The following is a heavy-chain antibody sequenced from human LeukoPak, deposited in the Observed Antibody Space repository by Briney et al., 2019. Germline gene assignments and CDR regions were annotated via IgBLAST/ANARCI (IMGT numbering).Heavy chain of an antibody. J-gene: IGHJ3*02. CDR1: GYSLSSGYY. V-gene: IGHV4-38-2*02. D-gene: IGHD3-22*01. CDR2: IYHSGST. CDR3: ARERGDDSSGYDAFDI. Sequence: SETLSLTCTVSGYSLSSGYYWGWIRQPPGKGLEWIGSIYHSGSTYYNPSLKSRVTISIDTSKNQFSLKLSSVTAADTAVYYCARERGDDSSGYDAFDIWGQGTMVTVSS.